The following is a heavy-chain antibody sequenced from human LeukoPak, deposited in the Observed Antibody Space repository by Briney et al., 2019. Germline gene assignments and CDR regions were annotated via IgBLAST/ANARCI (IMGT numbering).Heavy chain of an antibody. CDR2: IYYSGST. D-gene: IGHD3-22*01. CDR1: GGSISTYY. J-gene: IGHJ6*02. CDR3: ARSYDSRGYYYFGMDV. Sequence: SETLSLTCTVSGGSISTYYWSWIRQPPGKGLEWIGYIYYSGSTNYNPSLKSRVTISLDTSKNQFSLRLSSVTAADTAVYYCARSYDSRGYYYFGMDVWGQGTTVTVSS. V-gene: IGHV4-59*01.